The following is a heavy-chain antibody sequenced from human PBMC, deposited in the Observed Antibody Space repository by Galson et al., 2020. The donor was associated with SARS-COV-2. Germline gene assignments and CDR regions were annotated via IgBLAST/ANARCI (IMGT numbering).Heavy chain of an antibody. V-gene: IGHV3-49*04. D-gene: IGHD6-19*01. J-gene: IGHJ6*02. CDR2: VRNKAFGGTT. Sequence: GGSLRLSCTGSGYTFGDYALTWVRQAPGKGLEWVGIVRNKAFGGTTEYAASVKGRFTISRDDSKSIAYLQMNSLKTEDTAVYYCTRDIPVAGAGRGIYDYGMDVWGQGTMVTVSS. CDR1: GYTFGDYA. CDR3: TRDIPVAGAGRGIYDYGMDV.